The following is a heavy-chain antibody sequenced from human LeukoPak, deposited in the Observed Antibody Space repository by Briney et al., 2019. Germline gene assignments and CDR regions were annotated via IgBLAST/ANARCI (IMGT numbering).Heavy chain of an antibody. CDR3: ARDNYGGTLD. Sequence: GGSLRLSCAASGFTFSSYWMHWVRQAPGKGLAWVSRINSDGSSTSYADSVKGRFTISRDNAKNTLYLQMNSLRAEDTAVYYCARDNYGGTLDWGQGTLVTVSS. D-gene: IGHD4-23*01. J-gene: IGHJ4*02. CDR1: GFTFSSYW. CDR2: INSDGSST. V-gene: IGHV3-74*01.